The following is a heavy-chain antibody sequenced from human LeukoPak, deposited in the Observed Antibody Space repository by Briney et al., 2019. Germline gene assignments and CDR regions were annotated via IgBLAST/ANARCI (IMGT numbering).Heavy chain of an antibody. D-gene: IGHD3-16*01. CDR1: GYRFTDYY. CDR3: ARDWGPSDYPPPPFDP. J-gene: IGHJ5*02. V-gene: IGHV1-2*02. Sequence: ASVKVSCKASGYRFTDYYLHWVRQAPGQSLEWMGWIDPNTGGTQYAQKFQGRVTMTRVKSITTAYMELSSLKSDDVAVYYCARDWGPSDYPPPPFDPWGPGTLVTVSS. CDR2: IDPNTGGT.